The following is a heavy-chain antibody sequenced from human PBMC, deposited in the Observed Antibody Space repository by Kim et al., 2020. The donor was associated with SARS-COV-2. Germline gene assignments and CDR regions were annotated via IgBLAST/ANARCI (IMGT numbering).Heavy chain of an antibody. CDR2: ISSSSSTI. V-gene: IGHV3-48*02. J-gene: IGHJ3*02. Sequence: GGSLRLSCAASGFTFSSYSMNWVRQAPGKGLEWVSYISSSSSTIYYADSVKGRFTISRDNAKNSLYLQMNSLRDEDTAVYYCARSYYGSGSYPLAFGIWGQGTMVTVSS. CDR1: GFTFSSYS. D-gene: IGHD3-10*01. CDR3: ARSYYGSGSYPLAFGI.